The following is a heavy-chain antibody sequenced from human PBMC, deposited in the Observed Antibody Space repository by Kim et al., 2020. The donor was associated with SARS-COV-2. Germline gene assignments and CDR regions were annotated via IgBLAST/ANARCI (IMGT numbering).Heavy chain of an antibody. J-gene: IGHJ4*02. CDR1: GFTFSNYA. CDR2: ITDSAGTI. V-gene: IGHV3-23*01. D-gene: IGHD2-15*01. CDR3: AKNVGGSCVGD. Sequence: GGSLRLSCAASGFTFSNYAMGWVRQAPGKGLGGVSVITDSAGTIWDADSLKGRCTISRDNTKNSVFLLMSSLRAEDTADYYCAKNVGGSCVGDWGQGTLV.